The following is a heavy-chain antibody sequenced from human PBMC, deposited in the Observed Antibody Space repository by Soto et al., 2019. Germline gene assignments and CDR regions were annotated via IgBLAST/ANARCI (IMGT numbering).Heavy chain of an antibody. J-gene: IGHJ5*02. CDR1: GYTFTDYF. CDR2: INPNSRGT. CDR3: ARVTLKAGNWFDP. Sequence: ASVKVSCKASGYTFTDYFIHWVRQAPGQGFEWMGWINPNSRGTNYAQKFQGRVTMTRDTSNSTAYMELRGLRPDDTAVYYCARVTLKAGNWFDPWGQGTLVTVSS. V-gene: IGHV1-2*02.